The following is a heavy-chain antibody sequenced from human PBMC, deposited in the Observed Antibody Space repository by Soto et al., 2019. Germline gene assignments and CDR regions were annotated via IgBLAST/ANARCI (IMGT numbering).Heavy chain of an antibody. Sequence: ASVAVSCKASGDTFTSYGMSCVRQDPGQGLEWMGWISAYNGNTNYAQKLQGRVTMTTETSTSTAYMELRSLRSDDTAVYYCARGIAGYYYYLEVWGKGTTVTVSS. V-gene: IGHV1-18*01. D-gene: IGHD6-13*01. CDR3: ARGIAGYYYYLEV. CDR1: GDTFTSYG. CDR2: ISAYNGNT. J-gene: IGHJ6*03.